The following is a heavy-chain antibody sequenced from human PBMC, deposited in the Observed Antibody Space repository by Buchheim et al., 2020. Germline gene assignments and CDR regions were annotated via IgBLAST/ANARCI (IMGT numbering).Heavy chain of an antibody. CDR2: IIPVLGIA. D-gene: IGHD6-19*01. V-gene: IGHV1-69*09. J-gene: IGHJ4*02. CDR3: AIGVGYSSGTVYY. CDR1: GYTFTGYY. Sequence: QVQLVQSGAEVKKPGASVKVSCKASGYTFTGYYMHWVRQAPGQGLEWMGRIIPVLGIANYGQNFQGRVTISADKSTSTAYMELTSLRYEDTAVYYCAIGVGYSSGTVYYWGEETL.